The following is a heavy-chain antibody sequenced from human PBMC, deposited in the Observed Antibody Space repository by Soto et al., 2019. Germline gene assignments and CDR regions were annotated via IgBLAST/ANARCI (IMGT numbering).Heavy chain of an antibody. V-gene: IGHV3-30*18. J-gene: IGHJ4*02. CDR1: GFTFSSFG. CDR3: AKDRGWSSADLDY. Sequence: PGGSLRLSCAASGFTFSSFGMHWVRQAPGKGLEWVALISYDGSNKYYADSVKGRFTISRDKSKNTLYLQMNSLRAEDTAVYYCAKDRGWSSADLDYWGQGTLVTVYS. D-gene: IGHD6-19*01. CDR2: ISYDGSNK.